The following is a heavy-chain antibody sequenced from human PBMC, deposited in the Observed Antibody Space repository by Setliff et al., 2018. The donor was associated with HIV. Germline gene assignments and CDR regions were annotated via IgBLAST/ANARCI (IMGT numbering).Heavy chain of an antibody. CDR3: AGSTPYGDYAAEYFQH. J-gene: IGHJ1*01. CDR2: IYYSGTT. V-gene: IGHV4-31*03. D-gene: IGHD4-17*01. CDR1: GGSISSGGYY. Sequence: PSETLSLTCTVSGGSISSGGYYWSWIRHLPGRGLEWIGYIYYSGTTSYNPSLKRRLTISLDSSKNQFSLNLSSVTAADTAVYYCAGSTPYGDYAAEYFQHWGQGTLVTVSS.